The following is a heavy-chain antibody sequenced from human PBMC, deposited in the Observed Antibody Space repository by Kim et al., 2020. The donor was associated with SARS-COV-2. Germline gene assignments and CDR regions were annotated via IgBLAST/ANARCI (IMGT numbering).Heavy chain of an antibody. CDR2: IYYSGST. CDR1: GGSISSSSYY. CDR3: ASNYGSGSNYFDY. D-gene: IGHD3-10*01. V-gene: IGHV4-39*07. J-gene: IGHJ4*02. Sequence: SETLSLTCTVSGGSISSSSYYWGWIRQPPGKGLEWIGSIYYSGSTYYNPSLKSRVTISVDTSKNQFSLKLSSVTAADTAVYYCASNYGSGSNYFDYWGQGTLVTVSS.